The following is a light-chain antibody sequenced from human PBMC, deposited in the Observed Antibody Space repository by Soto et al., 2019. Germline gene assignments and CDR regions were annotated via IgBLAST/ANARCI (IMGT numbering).Light chain of an antibody. Sequence: QPVLTQSSSASASLGSSVKLTCTLSSGHSSNIIAWHQQQPGKAPRYLMKLEVSGNYNKGSGVPDRFSGSSSGADRYLTISNLQFEDEADYYCETWDSNSRVFGTGTKLTVL. CDR1: SGHSSNI. V-gene: IGLV4-60*02. CDR2: LEVSGNY. J-gene: IGLJ1*01. CDR3: ETWDSNSRV.